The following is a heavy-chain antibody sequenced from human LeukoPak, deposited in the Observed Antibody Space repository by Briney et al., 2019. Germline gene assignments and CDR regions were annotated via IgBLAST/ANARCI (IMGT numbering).Heavy chain of an antibody. Sequence: GGSLRLSCAASGFTFSSYSMNWVRQAPGEGLEWVSTISGSADNTNHAEAVKGRFTISRDNSKNTMYLQMNSLRAEDTAVYYCAKQGFGCWGQGTLVTVSS. V-gene: IGHV3-23*01. CDR1: GFTFSSYS. J-gene: IGHJ4*02. CDR3: AKQGFGC. CDR2: ISGSADNT.